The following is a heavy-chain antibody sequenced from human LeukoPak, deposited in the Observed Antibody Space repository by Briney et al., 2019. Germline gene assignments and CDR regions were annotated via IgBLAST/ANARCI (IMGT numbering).Heavy chain of an antibody. Sequence: ASVKVSCKASGYTFTNYAIHWVRQAPGQRLEWMGWINAGNGNTKYSQKFQGRVTITRDTSASTAYMKLSSLRSEDTAVYYCARDRGVTMVRGIIDSFDYWGQGTLVTVSS. CDR3: ARDRGVTMVRGIIDSFDY. J-gene: IGHJ4*02. V-gene: IGHV1-3*01. D-gene: IGHD3-10*01. CDR2: INAGNGNT. CDR1: GYTFTNYA.